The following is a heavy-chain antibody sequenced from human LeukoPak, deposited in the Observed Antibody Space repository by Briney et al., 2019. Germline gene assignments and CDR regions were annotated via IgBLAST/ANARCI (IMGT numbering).Heavy chain of an antibody. D-gene: IGHD2-15*01. CDR2: NYYSGST. CDR1: GGSISSYH. CDR3: ARVKYCSGGSCYGTYYFDY. J-gene: IGHJ4*02. Sequence: SETLSLTCTVSGGSISSYHWSWIPQPPGKGLERIGYNYYSGSTNYNPSLKSRVTISVDTSKNQFSLKLSSVTAADTAIYYCARVKYCSGGSCYGTYYFDYWGQGTLVTVSS. V-gene: IGHV4-59*01.